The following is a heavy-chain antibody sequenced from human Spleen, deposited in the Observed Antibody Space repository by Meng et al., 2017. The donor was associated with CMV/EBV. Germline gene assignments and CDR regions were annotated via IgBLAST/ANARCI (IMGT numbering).Heavy chain of an antibody. CDR2: ISSSSSTI. V-gene: IGHV3-48*04. Sequence: GESLKISCTASGFTFSSYSMNWVRQAPGKGLEGVSYISSSSSTIYYADSVKGRFTISRDNAKNSLYQQMNSLRAEDTAVYYWARDGNDFWSGYLYYYYGMDVWGQGTTVTVSS. D-gene: IGHD3-3*01. CDR3: ARDGNDFWSGYLYYYYGMDV. CDR1: GFTFSSYS. J-gene: IGHJ6*02.